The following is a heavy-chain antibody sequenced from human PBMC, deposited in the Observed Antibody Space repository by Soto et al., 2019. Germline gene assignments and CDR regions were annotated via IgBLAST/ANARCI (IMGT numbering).Heavy chain of an antibody. CDR1: GGTFSSYT. CDR2: IIPILGIA. V-gene: IGHV1-69*02. CDR3: AYDYIWGSYRYDY. D-gene: IGHD3-16*02. J-gene: IGHJ4*02. Sequence: VKVSCKASGGTFSSYTISWVRQAPGQGLEWMGRIIPILGIANYAQKFQGRVTITADKSTSTAYMELSSLRSEDTAVYYCAYDYIWGSYRYDYWGQGTLVTVSS.